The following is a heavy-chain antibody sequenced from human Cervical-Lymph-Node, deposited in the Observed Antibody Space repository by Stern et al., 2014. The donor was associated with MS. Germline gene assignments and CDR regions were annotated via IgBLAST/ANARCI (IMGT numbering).Heavy chain of an antibody. CDR2: IFLGADR. D-gene: IGHD2-15*01. CDR1: GFSVATAGVG. CDR3: AHSRVKYCRGGTCYSSLLDY. Sequence: QVTLRESGPTLVKPTQTVTLTCTLSGFSVATAGVGVGWIRQPPGKALEWLVLIFLGADRWYSPSFQNRITIIKANHKNQVVLTMTNVDPVDTATYYCAHSRVKYCRGGTCYSSLLDYWGQGILVTVSS. V-gene: IGHV2-5*02. J-gene: IGHJ4*02.